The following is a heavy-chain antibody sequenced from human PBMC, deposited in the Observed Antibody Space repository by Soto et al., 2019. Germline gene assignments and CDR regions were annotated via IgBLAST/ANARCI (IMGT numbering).Heavy chain of an antibody. V-gene: IGHV1-69*01. CDR2: IIPIFGTA. D-gene: IGHD2-2*01. J-gene: IGHJ3*02. CDR3: ARRIHSSASSLRAVDI. CDR1: GGTFSSYA. Sequence: QVQLVQSGAEVKKPGSSVKVSCKASGGTFSSYAISWVRQAPGQGLEWMGGIIPIFGTANYAQKFQGRVTITADESTSTAYMELSSLRSEDTALYYCARRIHSSASSLRAVDIWGQGTMVTVSS.